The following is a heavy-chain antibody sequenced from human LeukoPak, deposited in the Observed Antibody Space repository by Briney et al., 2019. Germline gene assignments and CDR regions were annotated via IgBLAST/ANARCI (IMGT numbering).Heavy chain of an antibody. Sequence: GGSLRLSCAASGFTFSSHAMSWVRQAPGKGLEWVSGISGSGGSTYYADSVKGRFTISRDNSKNTLYLQMNSLRAEDTAVYYCAKEPYSGSQLLDSWGQGTLVTASS. D-gene: IGHD1-26*01. V-gene: IGHV3-23*01. J-gene: IGHJ4*02. CDR1: GFTFSSHA. CDR3: AKEPYSGSQLLDS. CDR2: ISGSGGST.